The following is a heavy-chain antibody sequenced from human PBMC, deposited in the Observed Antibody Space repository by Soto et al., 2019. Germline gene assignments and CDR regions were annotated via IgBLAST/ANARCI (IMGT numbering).Heavy chain of an antibody. CDR3: ARSVTYYPYYYYYGMDV. V-gene: IGHV3-20*04. CDR1: GFTFDDYG. J-gene: IGHJ6*02. CDR2: INWNGGST. Sequence: AGGSLRLSCAASGFTFDDYGKSWVRQAPGKGLEWVSGINWNGGSTGYADSVKGRFTISRDNAKNSLYLQMNSLRAEDTALYYCARSVTYYPYYYYYGMDVWGQGTTVTVSS. D-gene: IGHD3-10*01.